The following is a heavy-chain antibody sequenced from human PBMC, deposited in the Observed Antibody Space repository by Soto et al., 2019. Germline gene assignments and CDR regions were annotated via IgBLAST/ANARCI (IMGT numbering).Heavy chain of an antibody. J-gene: IGHJ4*02. V-gene: IGHV5-51*01. CDR1: GYRFSTYW. CDR2: IYPGDSDT. Sequence: GASLKISCKASGYRFSTYWIGWVRQRPGKGPEWMAIIYPGDSDTRENPSFQGQVTISADKSSNTVHLQWRSLKAPDTAIYYCARLGGIVDTGTWIQWGQGTPVTVSS. CDR3: ARLGGIVDTGTWIQ. D-gene: IGHD1-26*01.